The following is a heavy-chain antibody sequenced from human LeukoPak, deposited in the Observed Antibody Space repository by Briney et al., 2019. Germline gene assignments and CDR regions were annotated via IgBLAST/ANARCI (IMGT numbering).Heavy chain of an antibody. CDR1: GFTFSSYA. V-gene: IGHV3-30*04. Sequence: GGSLRLSCAASGFTFSSYAMHWVRQAPGKGLEWVAVISYDGSNKYYADSVEGRFTISRDNTKNTLYLQMNSLRAEDTAVYYCARGYGTGAFDIWGEGRMVTVSS. CDR3: ARGYGTGAFDI. J-gene: IGHJ3*02. CDR2: ISYDGSNK. D-gene: IGHD4-17*01.